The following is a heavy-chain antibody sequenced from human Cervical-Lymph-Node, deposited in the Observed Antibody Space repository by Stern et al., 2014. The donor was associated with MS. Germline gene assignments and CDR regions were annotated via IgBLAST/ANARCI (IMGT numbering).Heavy chain of an antibody. V-gene: IGHV4-61*02. CDR2: IHPRGNA. D-gene: IGHD5-18*01. CDR3: ASGYRFFES. J-gene: IGHJ4*02. CDR1: GGSVSSGSSY. Sequence: VQLVESGPGLVKPSQTLSLTCTLSGGSVSSGSSYWSWIRQPAGKGLEWIGRIHPRGNAFYTPSLKRRVTITLGTSTKPVSLKLNPVTAADTAVYYCASGYRFFESWGQGTLVTVSS.